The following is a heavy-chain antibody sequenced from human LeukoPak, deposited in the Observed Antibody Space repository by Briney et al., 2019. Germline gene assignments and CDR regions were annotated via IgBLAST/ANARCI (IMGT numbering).Heavy chain of an antibody. CDR3: ADPPSDY. J-gene: IGHJ4*02. Sequence: PGGSLRLSCAASGFNFNTKWMTWVRQAPGKGLEWVANINQDGSEEYSVDSVKGRFTISRDNAKNSLYLEMSGLRAEDLAVYYCADPPSDYWGQGTLVAVSS. CDR2: INQDGSEE. CDR1: GFNFNTKW. V-gene: IGHV3-7*01.